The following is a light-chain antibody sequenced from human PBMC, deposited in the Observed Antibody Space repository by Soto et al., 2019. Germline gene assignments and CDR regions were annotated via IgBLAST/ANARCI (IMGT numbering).Light chain of an antibody. CDR3: SSYTSSSTVV. CDR2: EVS. J-gene: IGLJ2*01. CDR1: RSDIATYNY. V-gene: IGLV2-14*01. Sequence: QSALTQPASVSGSPGQSITISCTGTRSDIATYNYVSWYQQHPGKAPKSLIYEVSNRPSGISNRFSGSKSGNTASLTISGLQAEDEADYYCSSYTSSSTVVFGGGTKVTVL.